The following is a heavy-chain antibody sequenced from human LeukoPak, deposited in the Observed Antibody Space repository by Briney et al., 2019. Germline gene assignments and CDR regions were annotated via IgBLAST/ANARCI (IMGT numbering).Heavy chain of an antibody. D-gene: IGHD1-7*01. Sequence: GGSLRLSCAASGFTFNTYEMNWVRQAPGKGLEWVSYITSSGSTIYYADYVKGRFTISRDNGKNSLSAMNSLRAEDTAVYYCARGGWNYVFNYWGQGTLVTVSS. CDR1: GFTFNTYE. V-gene: IGHV3-48*03. CDR3: ARGGWNYVFNY. J-gene: IGHJ4*02. CDR2: ITSSGSTI.